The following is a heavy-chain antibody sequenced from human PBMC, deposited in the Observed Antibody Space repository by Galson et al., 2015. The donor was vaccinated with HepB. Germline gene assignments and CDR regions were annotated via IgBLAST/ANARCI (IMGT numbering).Heavy chain of an antibody. CDR2: INTYTGNP. CDR1: GYTLTTYA. CDR3: TRDYRTNVGDVLPFDH. D-gene: IGHD2/OR15-2a*01. Sequence: SVKVSCKASGYTLTTYAMNWVRQAPGQGLEWMGWINTYTGNPTYAPGFTGRFVFSLDTSVSTAYLQISSLKADDTAIYYCTRDYRTNVGDVLPFDHWGQGTLVTVSS. J-gene: IGHJ4*02. V-gene: IGHV7-4-1*02.